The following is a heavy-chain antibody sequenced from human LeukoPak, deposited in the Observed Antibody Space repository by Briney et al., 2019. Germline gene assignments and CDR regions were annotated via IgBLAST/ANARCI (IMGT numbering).Heavy chain of an antibody. Sequence: GRSLRLSCAASGFTFSTYGLHWARQAPGKGLEWVALIWYDGSNKYYADSVKGRFTISRDNSKNTLYLQMNSLRAEDTAVYYCAKDLRYYDFWSGLADYWGQGTLVTVSS. V-gene: IGHV3-33*06. CDR1: GFTFSTYG. D-gene: IGHD3-3*01. CDR2: IWYDGSNK. J-gene: IGHJ4*02. CDR3: AKDLRYYDFWSGLADY.